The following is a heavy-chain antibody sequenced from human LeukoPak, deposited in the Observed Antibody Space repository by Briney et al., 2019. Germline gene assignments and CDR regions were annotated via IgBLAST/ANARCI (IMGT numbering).Heavy chain of an antibody. V-gene: IGHV3-21*01. CDR2: ISSSDYI. D-gene: IGHD5-12*01. CDR3: ARDLGYSGYDWGIGY. Sequence: GGSLRLSCAASGFTFSSYTMNWVRQAPGKGLEWVSSISSSDYIHYADSVKGRFTISKDNAKNSLYLQMNSLRAEDTAVYYCARDLGYSGYDWGIGYWGQGALVTVSS. J-gene: IGHJ4*02. CDR1: GFTFSSYT.